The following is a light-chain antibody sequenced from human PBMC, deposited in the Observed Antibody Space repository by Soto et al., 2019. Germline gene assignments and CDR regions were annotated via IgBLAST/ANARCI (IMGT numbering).Light chain of an antibody. CDR3: NSYTSTNTYV. CDR1: SSDVGSYNR. V-gene: IGLV2-18*02. J-gene: IGLJ1*01. CDR2: EVS. Sequence: QSVLTQPPSVSGSPGQLVTISCTGTSSDVGSYNRVSWYQQPPGTAPKLMIYEVSNRPSGVPDRFSGSKSGNTASLTISGLQAEDEADYYCNSYTSTNTYVFGTGTKVTVL.